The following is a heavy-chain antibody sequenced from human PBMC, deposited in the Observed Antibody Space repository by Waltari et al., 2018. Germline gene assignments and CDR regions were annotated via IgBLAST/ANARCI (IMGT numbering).Heavy chain of an antibody. CDR2: IWYDGSNK. D-gene: IGHD4-4*01. J-gene: IGHJ4*02. CDR1: GFTFSSYG. CDR3: AKDGLSTVTREYYFDY. Sequence: QVQLVESGGGVVQPGWSLRLSCAASGFTFSSYGMQWVRQAPGKWLAWVAVIWYDGSNKYYADSVKGRFTISRDNSKNTLYLQMNSLRAEDTAVYYCAKDGLSTVTREYYFDYWGQGTLVTVAS. V-gene: IGHV3-30*18.